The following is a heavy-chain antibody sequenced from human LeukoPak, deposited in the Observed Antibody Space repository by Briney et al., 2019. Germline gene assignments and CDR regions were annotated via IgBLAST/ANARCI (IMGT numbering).Heavy chain of an antibody. CDR1: GGSISSYY. V-gene: IGHV4-4*07. Sequence: SETLSLTCTVSGGSISSYYWSWIRQPAGKGLEWIGCIYTSGSTNYNPSLKSRVTMSVDTSKNQFSPKLSSVTAADTAVYYCARAGPPGYCSSTSCYPFDYWGQGTLVTVSS. D-gene: IGHD2-2*01. J-gene: IGHJ4*02. CDR3: ARAGPPGYCSSTSCYPFDY. CDR2: IYTSGST.